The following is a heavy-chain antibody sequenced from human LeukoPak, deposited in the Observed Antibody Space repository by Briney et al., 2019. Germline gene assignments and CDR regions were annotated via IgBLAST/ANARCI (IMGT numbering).Heavy chain of an antibody. J-gene: IGHJ5*02. V-gene: IGHV4-39*01. Sequence: SETLSLTCTVSGGSINSDDYYWGWIRQPPGKWLEWIGSIYYSRSTYYNPSLKVRVTMSVDTSNNLFSLMLNSVTAADTAVYYCARHSYRNYLGWFDPWGQGTLVTVS. CDR2: IYYSRST. CDR1: GGSINSDDYY. CDR3: ARHSYRNYLGWFDP. D-gene: IGHD4-11*01.